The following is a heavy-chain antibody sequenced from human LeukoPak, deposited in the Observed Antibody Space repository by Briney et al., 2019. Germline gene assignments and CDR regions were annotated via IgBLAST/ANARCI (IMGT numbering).Heavy chain of an antibody. Sequence: PSETLSLTCAVSGGPISSGGYSWSWIRQPPGKGLEWIGYIYHSGSTYYNPSLKSRVTISVDRSKNQFSLKLSSVTAADTAVYYCARGQGYCSSTSCMYYFDYWGQGTLVTVSS. CDR1: GGPISSGGYS. CDR3: ARGQGYCSSTSCMYYFDY. CDR2: IYHSGST. V-gene: IGHV4-30-2*01. J-gene: IGHJ4*02. D-gene: IGHD2-2*01.